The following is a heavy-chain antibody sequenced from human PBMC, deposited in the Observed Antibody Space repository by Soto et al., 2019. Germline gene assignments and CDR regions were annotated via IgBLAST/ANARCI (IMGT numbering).Heavy chain of an antibody. D-gene: IGHD1-1*01. V-gene: IGHV3-21*01. CDR3: AGSNDITWSPFDS. Sequence: EVQVVESGGGLVKPGGSLRLSCAASGLTFSTYSMNWVRRAPGKGLEWVSSISPDGHYIYYADSVRGRFTTSRDNAWNSLYLQMNSLRADDTAVYYCAGSNDITWSPFDSWGQGTLVTVSS. CDR1: GLTFSTYS. CDR2: ISPDGHYI. J-gene: IGHJ4*02.